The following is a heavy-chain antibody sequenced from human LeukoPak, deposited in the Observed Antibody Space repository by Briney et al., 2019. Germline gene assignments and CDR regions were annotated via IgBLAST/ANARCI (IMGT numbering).Heavy chain of an antibody. D-gene: IGHD4-17*01. CDR1: GYTFTGYY. J-gene: IGHJ4*02. Sequence: ASVKVSCKASGYTFTGYYMHWVRQAPGQGLGWMGWINPNSGATNYAQKFQGRVTMTRDTSISTAYMELSRLRSDDTAVYYCARDRRGAYGDYATSYWGQGTLVTVSS. CDR2: INPNSGAT. CDR3: ARDRRGAYGDYATSY. V-gene: IGHV1-2*02.